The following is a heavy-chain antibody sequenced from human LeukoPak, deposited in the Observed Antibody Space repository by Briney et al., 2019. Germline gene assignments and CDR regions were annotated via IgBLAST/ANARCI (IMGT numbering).Heavy chain of an antibody. CDR1: GGSISSHY. J-gene: IGHJ6*03. V-gene: IGHV4-59*11. CDR3: ARVIAARRFYYYYMDV. D-gene: IGHD6-6*01. Sequence: SETPSLTCTVSGGSISSHYWSWIRQPPGKGLEWIGYIYYSGSTNYNPSLKSRVTISVDTSKNQFSLKLSSVTAADTAVYYCARVIAARRFYYYYMDVWGKGTTVTVSS. CDR2: IYYSGST.